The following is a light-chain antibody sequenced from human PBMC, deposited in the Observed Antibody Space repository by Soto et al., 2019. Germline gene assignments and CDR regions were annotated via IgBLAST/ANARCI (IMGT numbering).Light chain of an antibody. CDR3: QSYDSSLSGRWV. Sequence: QSVLTQPPSVSGAPGQRVTISCTGSSSNIGAGYDVHWYQQLPGTAPKLLIYGNSNRPSGVPDRFSGSKSGTSASLAITGLQAEVEADYYCQSYDSSLSGRWVFGGGTKLTVL. CDR1: SSNIGAGYD. CDR2: GNS. V-gene: IGLV1-40*01. J-gene: IGLJ3*02.